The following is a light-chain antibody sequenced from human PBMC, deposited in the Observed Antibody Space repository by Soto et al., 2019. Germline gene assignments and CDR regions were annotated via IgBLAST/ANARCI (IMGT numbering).Light chain of an antibody. CDR2: GAS. J-gene: IGKJ5*01. CDR3: QQRHMWPIT. Sequence: EIVLTQSPGTLSLSPGERATLSCRASQSVSNNYLAWYQQKPGQAPRLLIYGASTRATGIPARFSGSGSGTEFTLTISSLQSEDFAVYYCQQRHMWPITFGQGTRREIK. CDR1: QSVSNN. V-gene: IGKV3-15*01.